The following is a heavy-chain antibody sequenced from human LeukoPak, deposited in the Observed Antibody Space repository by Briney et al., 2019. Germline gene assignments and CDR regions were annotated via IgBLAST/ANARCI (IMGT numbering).Heavy chain of an antibody. CDR3: AIGGGHYDY. V-gene: IGHV4-59*01. Sequence: SETLSLTCTVSGGFISSYYWSWIRQPPGKGLEWIGYIYYSGSTNYNPSLKSRVTISVDTSKNQFSLKLSSVTAADTAVFYCAIGGGHYDYWGQGTLVTVSS. D-gene: IGHD3-10*01. CDR2: IYYSGST. J-gene: IGHJ4*02. CDR1: GGFISSYY.